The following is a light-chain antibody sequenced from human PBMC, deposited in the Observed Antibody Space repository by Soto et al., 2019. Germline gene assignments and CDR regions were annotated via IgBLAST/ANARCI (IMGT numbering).Light chain of an antibody. J-gene: IGLJ2*01. CDR2: EVS. Sequence: QSALTQPASVSGSPGQSITISCTGTSSDVGSYNLVSWYQQHPGKAPKLMIYEVSKRPSGVSNRFSGSKSGNTASLTISGLQAKDEADYYCWLYAGSSTVVFGGGTKLTVL. CDR3: WLYAGSSTVV. V-gene: IGLV2-23*02. CDR1: SSDVGSYNL.